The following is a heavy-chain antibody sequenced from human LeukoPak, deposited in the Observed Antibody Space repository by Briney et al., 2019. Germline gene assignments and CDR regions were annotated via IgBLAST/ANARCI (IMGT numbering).Heavy chain of an antibody. CDR2: IYYSGSA. J-gene: IGHJ4*02. V-gene: IGHV4-59*12. CDR1: GGSISSYY. D-gene: IGHD3-16*01. CDR3: ARDRSGGSRLDS. Sequence: RSETLSLTCIVSGGSISSYYWSWIRQPPGKGLEWIGYIYYSGSANYNPSLKSRVIISVDTSENHFSLKLSSVTAADAAVYYCARDRSGGSRLDSWGQGTLVTVSS.